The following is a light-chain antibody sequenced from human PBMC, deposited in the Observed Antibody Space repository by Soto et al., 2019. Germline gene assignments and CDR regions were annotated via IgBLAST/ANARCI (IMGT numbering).Light chain of an antibody. CDR1: QGINSW. Sequence: DLQMTQSPSSVSSSLGDSVTITCRASQGINSWLAWYQQKTGKAPKLLIFAESSLQSGVPSRFSGSGSGTDLSLTISRLQPEDFATYYCQQTNSFPLTCGGGTKVDIK. CDR3: QQTNSFPLT. V-gene: IGKV1-12*01. CDR2: AES. J-gene: IGKJ4*01.